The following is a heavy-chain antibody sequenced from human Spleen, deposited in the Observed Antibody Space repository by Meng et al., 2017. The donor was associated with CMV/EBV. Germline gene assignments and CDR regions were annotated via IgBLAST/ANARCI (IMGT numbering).Heavy chain of an antibody. J-gene: IGHJ4*02. V-gene: IGHV3-30-3*01. CDR2: ISSDGSNK. CDR1: GFSFSTYP. CDR3: AKDFGHATVTTGY. D-gene: IGHD4-17*01. Sequence: GGSLRLSCAASGFSFSTYPMHWVRQAPGKGLEWVAFISSDGSNKQYADSVKGRFTISRDNSKDTLFLQMNSLRPEDTAIYYCAKDFGHATVTTGYWGQGTLVTVSS.